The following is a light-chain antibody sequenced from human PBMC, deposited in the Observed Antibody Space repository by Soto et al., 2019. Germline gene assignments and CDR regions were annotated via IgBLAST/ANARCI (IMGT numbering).Light chain of an antibody. J-gene: IGKJ3*01. V-gene: IGKV1-39*01. Sequence: DIPMTQSPSPLSASVGDRVTITCRASQSVTDSLNWYQHKPGKAPTLVVYAASSLQSGVQSRFSGSGSGTDFTLTISSLRPEDFATYFCQQGHSMPFTFGPGTKVDIK. CDR2: AAS. CDR1: QSVTDS. CDR3: QQGHSMPFT.